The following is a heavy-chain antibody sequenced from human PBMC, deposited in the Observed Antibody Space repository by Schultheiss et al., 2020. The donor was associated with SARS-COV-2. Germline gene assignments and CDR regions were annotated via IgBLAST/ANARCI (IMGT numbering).Heavy chain of an antibody. Sequence: ASVKVSCKASGYTFTSNDINWVRQATGQGLEWMGWMNPNSGNTGYAQKFQGRVTMTRNTSISTAYMELSSLRSEDTAVYYCARGVGYSSGLGVDPWGQGTLVTVSS. CDR2: MNPNSGNT. CDR1: GYTFTSND. D-gene: IGHD6-19*01. V-gene: IGHV1-8*01. CDR3: ARGVGYSSGLGVDP. J-gene: IGHJ5*02.